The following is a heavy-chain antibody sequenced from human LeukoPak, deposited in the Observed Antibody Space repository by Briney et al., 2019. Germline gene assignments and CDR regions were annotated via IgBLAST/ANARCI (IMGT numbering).Heavy chain of an antibody. Sequence: SETLSLTCTVSGGSISSSGYYWGWIRQPPGKGLEWIGIIYYSGTTYYNPSLKSRVTISVDTSKNHFSLKLNSVTAADTAVYYCARRTGSRLPNWFDPWGQGTLVTVSS. J-gene: IGHJ5*02. CDR1: GGSISSSGYY. CDR3: ARRTGSRLPNWFDP. CDR2: IYYSGTT. D-gene: IGHD3-10*01. V-gene: IGHV4-39*01.